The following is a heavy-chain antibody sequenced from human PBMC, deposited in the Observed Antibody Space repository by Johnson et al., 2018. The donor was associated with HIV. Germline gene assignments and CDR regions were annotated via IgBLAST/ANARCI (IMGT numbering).Heavy chain of an antibody. J-gene: IGHJ3*02. CDR1: GFTFSSDW. CDR2: IKQDGSEK. D-gene: IGHD1-14*01. V-gene: IGHV3-7*05. CDR3: ARDTSWSYTGSIDAFDI. Sequence: VQLVESGGGLVQPGGSLRLSCAASGFTFSSDWMSWVRQAPGKGLEWVGNIKQDGSEKYYVDAVKGRFSITRDNAKNSLELQMNSLRAEDKAVYSCARDTSWSYTGSIDAFDIWGQGTMVTVSS.